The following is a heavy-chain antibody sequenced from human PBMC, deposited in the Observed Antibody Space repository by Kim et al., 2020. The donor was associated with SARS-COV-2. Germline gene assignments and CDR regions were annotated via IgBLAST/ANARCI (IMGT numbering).Heavy chain of an antibody. CDR3: AKKAVAGTPPLD. CDR2: ITGSGGST. V-gene: IGHV3-23*01. CDR1: GFTFSSYA. Sequence: GGSLRLSCAASGFTFSSYAMSWVRQVPGKGLEWVSGITGSGGSTYYADSVKGRFTISRDNSKNTLYLQMNSLRVEDTAVYYCAKKAVAGTPPLDWGQGTLVTVSS. D-gene: IGHD6-19*01. J-gene: IGHJ4*01.